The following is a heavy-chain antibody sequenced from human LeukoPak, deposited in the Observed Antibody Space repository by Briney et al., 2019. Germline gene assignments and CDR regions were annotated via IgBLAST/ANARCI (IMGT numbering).Heavy chain of an antibody. CDR3: ARDGFLGIVATHGMDV. V-gene: IGHV1-18*01. Sequence: ASVKVSCKASGYTFTSYGINWVRQAPGQGLEWMGWISAYSGNTNYAQKLQGRVTMTTDTSTRTAYMELRSLRSDDTAVYYCARDGFLGIVATHGMDVWGQGTTVTVSS. CDR1: GYTFTSYG. J-gene: IGHJ6*02. CDR2: ISAYSGNT. D-gene: IGHD5-12*01.